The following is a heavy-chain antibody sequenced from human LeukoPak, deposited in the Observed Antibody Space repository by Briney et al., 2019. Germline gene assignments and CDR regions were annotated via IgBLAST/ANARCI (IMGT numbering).Heavy chain of an antibody. J-gene: IGHJ4*02. CDR3: ARGYDFWGDY. CDR2: ISAYNGKT. Sequence: ASVKVSCKASGYRFNSHGFTWVRQAPGQGLEWMGWISAYNGKTNYAQKLQGRVTMTTDTSTSTAYMELRSLRSNDTAVYYCARGYDFWGDYWGQGTLVTVSS. CDR1: GYRFNSHG. D-gene: IGHD3-3*01. V-gene: IGHV1-18*01.